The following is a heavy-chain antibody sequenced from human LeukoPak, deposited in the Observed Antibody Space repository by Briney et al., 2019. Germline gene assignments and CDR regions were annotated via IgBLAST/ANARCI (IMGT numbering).Heavy chain of an antibody. J-gene: IGHJ4*02. D-gene: IGHD5-12*01. CDR3: AARYSGYEIDY. CDR1: GFTFTSSA. V-gene: IGHV1-58*01. CDR2: IFVGSGNT. Sequence: TSVKVSCKASGFTFTSSAVQWVRQARGQRLEWIGWIFVGSGNTNYAQKFQERVTITRDMSTSTAYMELSSLRSEDTAVYYCAARYSGYEIDYWGQGTLVTVSS.